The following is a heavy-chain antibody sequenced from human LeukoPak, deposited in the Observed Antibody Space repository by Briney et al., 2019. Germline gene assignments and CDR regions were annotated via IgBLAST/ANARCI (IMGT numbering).Heavy chain of an antibody. CDR3: ARDHCSGGGCYYWYFDL. D-gene: IGHD2-15*01. J-gene: IGHJ2*01. Sequence: ASVKVSCKASGYTFSGYYMHWVRQAPGQGLEWMGWINPNSGGTYYAQKFQGTVTLTRDTSISTAYMELSSLKSDDTAVYYCARDHCSGGGCYYWYFDLWGRGTLVTVSS. V-gene: IGHV1-2*02. CDR1: GYTFSGYY. CDR2: INPNSGGT.